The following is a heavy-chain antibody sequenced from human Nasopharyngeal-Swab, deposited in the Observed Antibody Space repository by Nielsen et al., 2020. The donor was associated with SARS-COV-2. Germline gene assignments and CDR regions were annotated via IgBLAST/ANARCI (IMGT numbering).Heavy chain of an antibody. Sequence: GESLKISCAASGFTFSSYGMHWVRQAPGKGLEWVAVISYDGSNKYYADSVKGRFTISRDNSKNTLYLQMNSLRAEDTAVYYCARDGDSGSYEHAFDIWGQGTMVTVSS. D-gene: IGHD1-26*01. V-gene: IGHV3-30*03. CDR2: ISYDGSNK. CDR3: ARDGDSGSYEHAFDI. J-gene: IGHJ3*02. CDR1: GFTFSSYG.